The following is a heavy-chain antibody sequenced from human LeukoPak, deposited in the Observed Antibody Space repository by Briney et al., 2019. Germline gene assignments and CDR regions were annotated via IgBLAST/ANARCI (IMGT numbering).Heavy chain of an antibody. CDR3: ARVYYYDSSGYPLYFDY. CDR1: GFTFSSYS. D-gene: IGHD3-22*01. Sequence: GGSLRLSCAASGFTFSSYSMNWVRQAPGKGLEWVSSSSSSSSYIYYADSVKGRFTISRDNAKNSLYLQMNSLRAEDTAVYYCARVYYYDSSGYPLYFDYWGQGTLVTVSS. J-gene: IGHJ4*02. CDR2: SSSSSSYI. V-gene: IGHV3-21*01.